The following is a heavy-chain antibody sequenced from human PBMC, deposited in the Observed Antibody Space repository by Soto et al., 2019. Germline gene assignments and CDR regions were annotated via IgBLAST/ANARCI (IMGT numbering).Heavy chain of an antibody. V-gene: IGHV3-23*01. J-gene: IGHJ4*02. CDR3: AKTFVGRVRGVNRPEYYFDY. D-gene: IGHD3-10*01. Sequence: EVQLLESGGGLVQPGGSLRLSCAASGFTFSSYAMSWVRQAPGKGLEWVSAISGSGGSTYYADSVKGRFTISRDNSKNRMYLQMNSLRAEDTAVYYCAKTFVGRVRGVNRPEYYFDYWGQGTLVTVSS. CDR2: ISGSGGST. CDR1: GFTFSSYA.